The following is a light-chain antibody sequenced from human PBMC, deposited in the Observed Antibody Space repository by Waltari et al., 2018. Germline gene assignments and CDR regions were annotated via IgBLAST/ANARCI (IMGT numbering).Light chain of an antibody. V-gene: IGLV1-40*01. CDR3: QSYDTTLSGSV. CDR2: ANT. Sequence: QSVLTQPPSVSGAPGQRVTISCTGSTSNIGEGYAVHWYQQLPGTAPKLLIYANTNRPSVVPYRFSASKSGPSASLAVTGLQADDEADYYCQSYDTTLSGSVFGGGTKLTVL. CDR1: TSNIGEGYA. J-gene: IGLJ2*01.